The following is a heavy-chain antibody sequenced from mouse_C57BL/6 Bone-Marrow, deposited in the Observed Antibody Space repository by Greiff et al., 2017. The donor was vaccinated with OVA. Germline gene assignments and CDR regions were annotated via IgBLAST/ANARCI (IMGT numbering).Heavy chain of an antibody. J-gene: IGHJ3*01. CDR1: GYTFTSYG. Sequence: VKLMESGAELARPGASVKLSCKASGYTFTSYGISWVKQRTGQGLEWIGEIYPRSGNTYYNEKVKGKATLTADKSSSTAYMELRSLTSEDSAVYFCARYPAYWGQGTLVTVSA. CDR3: ARYPAY. CDR2: IYPRSGNT. V-gene: IGHV1-81*01.